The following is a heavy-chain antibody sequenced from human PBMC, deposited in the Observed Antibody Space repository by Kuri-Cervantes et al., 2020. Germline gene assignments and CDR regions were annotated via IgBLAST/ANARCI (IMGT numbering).Heavy chain of an antibody. CDR2: VYHSGSA. CDR3: ARISPVGTAPFFDF. Sequence: GSLRLSCAVSGGSVSNNNWWTWVRQPPGKGLEWIGEVYHSGSAHYNPSPKSRVTISLDKSQNLFSLEVTSVTAADTALYYCARISPVGTAPFFDFWGQGTLVNVSS. J-gene: IGHJ4*02. CDR1: GGSVSNNNW. D-gene: IGHD2-21*02. V-gene: IGHV4-4*02.